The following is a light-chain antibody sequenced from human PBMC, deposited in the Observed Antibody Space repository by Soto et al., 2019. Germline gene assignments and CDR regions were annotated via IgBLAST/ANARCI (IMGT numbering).Light chain of an antibody. CDR3: QQYNNWPLGT. CDR2: DAS. V-gene: IGKV1-33*01. J-gene: IGKJ1*01. Sequence: DIQMTQSPSSLSASVGDRVTITCQASQDISNYLNWYQQKPGKAPKLLIYDASNLETGVPSRFSGSGSGTDFTFTISSLQPEDIGFYYCQQYNNWPLGTFGQGTRVEI. CDR1: QDISNY.